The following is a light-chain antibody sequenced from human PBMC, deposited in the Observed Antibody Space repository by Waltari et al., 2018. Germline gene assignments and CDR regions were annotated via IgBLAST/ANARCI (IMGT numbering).Light chain of an antibody. J-gene: IGLJ2*01. CDR2: SVT. CDR3: SSFSKTATPVL. CDR1: ASALGISNY. V-gene: IGLV2-14*03. Sequence: QSALTQPASVAGSPGPSITIPCTGSASALGISNYVSLYQQHPGGAPKLILYSVTNRPSGISSRFSGSRSGDTASLTISGLQAEDEALYFCSSFSKTATPVLFGGGTKVTVL.